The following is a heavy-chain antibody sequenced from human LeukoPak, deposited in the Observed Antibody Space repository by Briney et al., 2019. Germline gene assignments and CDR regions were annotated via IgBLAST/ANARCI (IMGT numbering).Heavy chain of an antibody. J-gene: IGHJ4*02. CDR3: ARKGSSAWQYFFDY. CDR2: INTNTGDP. CDR1: GYTFTYYS. V-gene: IGHV7-4-1*02. D-gene: IGHD6-19*01. Sequence: ASVKVSCKASGYTFTYYSMNWVRQAPGQGLEWMGWINTNTGDPTYAQGFTGRFVFSLDTSVSTAYLQISSLKAEDTAVYYCARKGSSAWQYFFDYWGQGTLVTVSS.